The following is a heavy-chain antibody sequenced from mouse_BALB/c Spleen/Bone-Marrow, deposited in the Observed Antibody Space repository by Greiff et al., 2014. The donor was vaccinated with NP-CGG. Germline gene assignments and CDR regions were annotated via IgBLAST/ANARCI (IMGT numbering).Heavy chain of an antibody. CDR1: GYSFTGYT. Sequence: DVQLVESGPEVVKPGASMKMSRKASGYSFTGYTMNWVKQSHGKNLEWIGLINPYNGGTHYNQKFKGKATLTVDKSSSTAYMELLSLTSEDSAVYYCAREGDYDYAWFAYWGQGTLITVSA. V-gene: IGHV1-18*01. CDR2: INPYNGGT. CDR3: AREGDYDYAWFAY. D-gene: IGHD2-4*01. J-gene: IGHJ3*01.